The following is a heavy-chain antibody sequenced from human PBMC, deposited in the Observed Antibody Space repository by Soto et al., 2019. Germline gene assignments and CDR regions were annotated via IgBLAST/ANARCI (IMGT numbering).Heavy chain of an antibody. CDR2: ISGSGRTI. D-gene: IGHD1-26*01. CDR3: AKVGPPYYYGMDV. CDR1: GLDFSSEV. V-gene: IGHV3-23*01. Sequence: HPGGSLRLSCAASGLDFSSEVMCWVRQAPGKGLEWVSSISGSGRTIYHADSMRGRFAISRDNSKNSLYLQLNNLRVDDTAVYYCAKVGPPYYYGMDVWGQGTTVTVSS. J-gene: IGHJ6*02.